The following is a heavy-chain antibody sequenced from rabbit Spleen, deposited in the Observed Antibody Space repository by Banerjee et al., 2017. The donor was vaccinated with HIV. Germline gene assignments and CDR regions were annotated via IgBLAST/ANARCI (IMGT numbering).Heavy chain of an antibody. CDR1: GVSFSGSSY. CDR2: IEAGSSGFT. D-gene: IGHD8-1*01. J-gene: IGHJ4*01. CDR3: ARDAGTGDYIDVYFDL. Sequence: QSLEESGGDLVKPGASLTLTCIASGVSFSGSSYMCWVRQAPGKGLEWIACIEAGSSGFTYFASWAKGRFSISKSSSTTVTLQMTSLTAADTATYFCARDAGTGDYIDVYFDLWGPGTLVTVS. V-gene: IGHV1S40*01.